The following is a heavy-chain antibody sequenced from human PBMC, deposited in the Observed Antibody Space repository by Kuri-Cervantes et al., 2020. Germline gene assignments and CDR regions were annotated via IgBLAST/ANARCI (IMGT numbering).Heavy chain of an antibody. J-gene: IGHJ4*01. V-gene: IGHV3-21*06. CDR2: ISSSSSYI. CDR1: GFTVSSNY. D-gene: IGHD6-6*01. Sequence: GESLKISCAASGFTVSSNYMSWVRQAPGKGLEWVSSISSSSSYIYYADSVKGRFTISRDNAKNSLYLQMNSLRAEDTAVYYCVKAYSSSVGRDHLDYWGRGTLVTVSS. CDR3: VKAYSSSVGRDHLDY.